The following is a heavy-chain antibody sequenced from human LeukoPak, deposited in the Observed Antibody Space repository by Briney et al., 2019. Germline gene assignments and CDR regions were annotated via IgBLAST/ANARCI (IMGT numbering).Heavy chain of an antibody. CDR3: ARRYFDY. CDR1: GFTFRSYS. J-gene: IGHJ4*02. CDR2: IKQDGSEK. V-gene: IGHV3-7*05. Sequence: PGGSLRLSCAASGFTFRSYSMNWVRQAPGKGLEWVANIKQDGSEKYYVDSVKGRFTISRDNAKNSLYLQMNSLRAEDTAVYYCARRYFDYWGQGTLVTVSS.